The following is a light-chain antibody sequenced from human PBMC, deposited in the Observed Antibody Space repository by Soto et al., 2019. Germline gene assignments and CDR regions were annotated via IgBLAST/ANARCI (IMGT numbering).Light chain of an antibody. CDR3: QQYNTYRT. Sequence: DIQMTQSPSTLSASVGDRVTITCRASQSISSWLAWYQQKPGNAPKLLVYKASSLESGVPSRFSGSGSGTEFTLTIGSLQPDDFANYYCQQYNTYRTFGQGNKVEIK. V-gene: IGKV1-5*03. CDR1: QSISSW. J-gene: IGKJ1*01. CDR2: KAS.